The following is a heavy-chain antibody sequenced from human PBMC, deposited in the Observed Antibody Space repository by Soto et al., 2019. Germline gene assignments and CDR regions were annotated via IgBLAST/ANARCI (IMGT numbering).Heavy chain of an antibody. CDR1: GFTFSRYS. D-gene: IGHD2-2*01. J-gene: IGHJ4*02. Sequence: GGSLRLSCAASGFTFSRYSLNWVRQAPGKGLEWVSSISSSGSYIYYADSVRGRFTISRDNANNSLYLQMNSLRAEDTAVYYCAVIVEVPAAMPIYFDSWGQGTLVSVSS. V-gene: IGHV3-21*01. CDR3: AVIVEVPAAMPIYFDS. CDR2: ISSSGSYI.